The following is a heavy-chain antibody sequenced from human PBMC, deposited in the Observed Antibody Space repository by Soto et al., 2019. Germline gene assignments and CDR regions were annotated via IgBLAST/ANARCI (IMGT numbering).Heavy chain of an antibody. CDR2: IWYDGSNK. Sequence: QVQLVESGGGVVQPGRSLRLSCAASGFTFSSYGMHWVRQAPGKGLEWVAVIWYDGSNKYYADSVKGRFTISRDNSKNTVYLKMNSLRAEDTAVYYCARDGRRTIAVSGVFNLWGQVTLVIVSS. V-gene: IGHV3-33*01. D-gene: IGHD2-15*01. CDR1: GFTFSSYG. CDR3: ARDGRRTIAVSGVFNL. J-gene: IGHJ4*02.